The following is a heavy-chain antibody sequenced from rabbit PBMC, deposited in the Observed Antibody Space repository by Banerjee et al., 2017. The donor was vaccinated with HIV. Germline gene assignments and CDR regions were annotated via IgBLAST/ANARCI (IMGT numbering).Heavy chain of an antibody. V-gene: IGHV1S40*01. J-gene: IGHJ6*01. CDR3: ARDTGSSFSSYGMDL. Sequence: QSLEESGGDLVKPGASLTLTCTASGFSFSSSDYMCWVRQAPGKGLEWISCIAGSSSDFTYSATWAKGRFTCSKTSSTTVTLQMTSLTVADTATYFCARDTGSSFSSYGMDLRGPGTLVTVS. D-gene: IGHD8-1*01. CDR1: GFSFSSSDY. CDR2: IAGSSSDFT.